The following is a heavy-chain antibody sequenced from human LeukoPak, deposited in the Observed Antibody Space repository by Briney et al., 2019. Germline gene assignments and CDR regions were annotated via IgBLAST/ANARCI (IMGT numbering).Heavy chain of an antibody. CDR3: ARGPDYGDYGWFDP. Sequence: GGSLRLSCAASGFTFSSYAMHWVRQAPGKGLEWVAVISYDGSNKYYADSVKGRFTISRDNSKNTLYLQMDSLRAEDTAVYYCARGPDYGDYGWFDPWGQGTLVTVSS. CDR2: ISYDGSNK. J-gene: IGHJ5*02. V-gene: IGHV3-30-3*01. CDR1: GFTFSSYA. D-gene: IGHD4-17*01.